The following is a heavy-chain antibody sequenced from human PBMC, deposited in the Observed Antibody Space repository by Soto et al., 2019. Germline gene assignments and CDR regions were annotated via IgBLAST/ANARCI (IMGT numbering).Heavy chain of an antibody. V-gene: IGHV3-23*01. CDR2: ISGSGGGA. J-gene: IGHJ3*01. D-gene: IGHD6-19*01. CDR1: GFTFSNYA. Sequence: GGSLRLSCAASGFTFSNYAMNWVRQAPGKGLEWVSVISGSGGGAYYADSVQGRFTISRDNSKNTLYLQMNSLRAEDTAIYYCVREGSGRYSRGSFDFWGRGTMVTVSS. CDR3: VREGSGRYSRGSFDF.